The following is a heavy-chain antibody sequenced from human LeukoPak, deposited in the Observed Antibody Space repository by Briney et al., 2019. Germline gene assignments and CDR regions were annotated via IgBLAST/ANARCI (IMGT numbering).Heavy chain of an antibody. J-gene: IGHJ4*02. CDR2: IKGDGSDT. D-gene: IGHD4-17*01. V-gene: IGHV3-74*01. CDR3: ARDEPTVTTGPPVGQ. Sequence: GGSLRLSCAASGFTFYSYWMHWVRQAPGKGLVWVACIKGDGSDTNYADSVKGRFTISRDNARNTLYLQMNSLRAEDTGLYYRARDEPTVTTGPPVGQWGQGTLVTVSS. CDR1: GFTFYSYW.